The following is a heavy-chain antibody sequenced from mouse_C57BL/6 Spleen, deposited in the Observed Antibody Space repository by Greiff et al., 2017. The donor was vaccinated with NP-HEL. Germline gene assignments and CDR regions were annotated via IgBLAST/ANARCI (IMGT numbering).Heavy chain of an antibody. CDR3: ARDLPFAY. CDR2: ISYDGSN. J-gene: IGHJ3*01. CDR1: GYSITSGYY. V-gene: IGHV3-6*01. Sequence: EVKLQESGPGLVKPSQSLSLTCSVTGYSITSGYYWNWIRQFPGNKLEWMGYISYDGSNNYNPSLKNRISITRDTSKNQFCLKLNSVTTEDTATYYCARDLPFAYWGQGTLVTVSA.